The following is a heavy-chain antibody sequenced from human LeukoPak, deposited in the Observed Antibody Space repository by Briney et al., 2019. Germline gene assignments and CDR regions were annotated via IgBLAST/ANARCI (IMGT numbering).Heavy chain of an antibody. V-gene: IGHV3-74*03. CDR1: GFTFRNHW. D-gene: IGHD6-6*01. J-gene: IGHJ4*02. Sequence: PGGSLRLSRAASGFTFRNHWMHWVRQTPGKGLVWVSRISSDGSSTTYADSVKGRFTISRDNAKNTLYLQMNNLRAEDTAMYYCARDQRVTGRPDIDYWGRGTLVIVSS. CDR3: ARDQRVTGRPDIDY. CDR2: ISSDGSST.